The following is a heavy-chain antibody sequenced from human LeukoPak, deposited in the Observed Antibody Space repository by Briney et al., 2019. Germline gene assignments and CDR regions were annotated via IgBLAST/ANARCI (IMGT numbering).Heavy chain of an antibody. Sequence: GASVKVSCKASGYTFTSYGISWVRQAPGQGLEWMVWISAYNGNTNYAQKLQGRVTMTTDTSTSTAYMELRSLRSDDTAVYYCARVPRLAEWLVLINWFDPWGQGTLVTVSS. J-gene: IGHJ5*02. V-gene: IGHV1-18*01. CDR2: ISAYNGNT. CDR1: GYTFTSYG. D-gene: IGHD6-19*01. CDR3: ARVPRLAEWLVLINWFDP.